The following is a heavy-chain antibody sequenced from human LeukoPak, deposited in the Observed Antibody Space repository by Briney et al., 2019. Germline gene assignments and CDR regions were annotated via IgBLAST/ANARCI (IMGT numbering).Heavy chain of an antibody. V-gene: IGHV4-34*01. CDR3: ARDVDLVCDYVWGSYPTGAFDI. D-gene: IGHD3-16*02. CDR2: INHSGST. CDR1: GGSFSGYY. J-gene: IGHJ3*02. Sequence: PSETLSLTCAVYGGSFSGYYWSWIRQPPGKGLEWIGEINHSGSTNYNPSLKSRVTISVDTSKNQFSLKLSSVTAADTAVYYCARDVDLVCDYVWGSYPTGAFDIWGQGTMVTVSS.